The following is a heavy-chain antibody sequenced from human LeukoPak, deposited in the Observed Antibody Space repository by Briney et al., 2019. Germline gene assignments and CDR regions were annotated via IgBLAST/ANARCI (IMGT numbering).Heavy chain of an antibody. Sequence: GGSLRLSCAASGFTFSSYGMHWVRQAPGKGLEWVALIWYDGSNKYYADSVKGRLTISRDNSKNTLYLQMNSLRAEDTAVYYCAREGPRGNSQFDYWGQGTLVTASS. CDR2: IWYDGSNK. CDR3: AREGPRGNSQFDY. D-gene: IGHD2/OR15-2a*01. V-gene: IGHV3-33*01. CDR1: GFTFSSYG. J-gene: IGHJ4*02.